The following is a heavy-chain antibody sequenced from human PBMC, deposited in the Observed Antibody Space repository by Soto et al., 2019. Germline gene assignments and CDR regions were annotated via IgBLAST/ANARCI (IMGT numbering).Heavy chain of an antibody. CDR3: ARDSGYDSPFYWYFDL. CDR2: ISAYNGNT. D-gene: IGHD5-12*01. V-gene: IGHV1-18*01. J-gene: IGHJ2*01. Sequence: ASVKVSCKASGYTYTIYGIIWVRQATRQGLEWMGWISAYNGNTNYAQKLQGRVTMTTDTSTSTAYMELRSLRSDDTAVYYCARDSGYDSPFYWYFDLWGRGTLVTVSS. CDR1: GYTYTIYG.